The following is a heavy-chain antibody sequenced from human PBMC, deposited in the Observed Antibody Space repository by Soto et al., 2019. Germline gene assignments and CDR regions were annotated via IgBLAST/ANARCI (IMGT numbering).Heavy chain of an antibody. Sequence: SETLSLTCAVYGGSFSGYYWSWIRQPPGKGLEWIGEINHSGSTNYNPSLKSRVTISVDTSKNQFSLKLSSVTAADTAVYYCARFVNGYYYMDVWGKGTTVTVSS. V-gene: IGHV4-34*01. CDR1: GGSFSGYY. CDR3: ARFVNGYYYMDV. CDR2: INHSGST. D-gene: IGHD2-8*01. J-gene: IGHJ6*03.